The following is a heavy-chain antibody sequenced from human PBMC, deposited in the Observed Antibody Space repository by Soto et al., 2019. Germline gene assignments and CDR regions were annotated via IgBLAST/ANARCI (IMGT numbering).Heavy chain of an antibody. D-gene: IGHD2-15*01. J-gene: IGHJ4*02. CDR1: GFTLSGFD. CDR3: TRRYCSGGGCHSDFDY. V-gene: IGHV3-73*01. Sequence: PGGSLRLSCAASGFTLSGFDIHWVRQASGEGLEWVGRIKTKVESYATELAASVKGRFTISRDDPKNTAYLEMNSLKTEDTAVYYCTRRYCSGGGCHSDFDYWGQGTLVTVSS. CDR2: IKTKVESYAT.